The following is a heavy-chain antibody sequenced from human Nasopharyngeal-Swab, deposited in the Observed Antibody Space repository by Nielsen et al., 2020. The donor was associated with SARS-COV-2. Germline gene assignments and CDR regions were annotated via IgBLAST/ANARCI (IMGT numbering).Heavy chain of an antibody. CDR3: ARDGIAAAGTQDYYYMDV. Sequence: VRQMPGKGLEWMGWMNPNSGNTGYAQKFQGRVTMTRNTSISTAYMELSSLRSEDTAVYYCARDGIAAAGTQDYYYMDVWGKGTTVTVSS. D-gene: IGHD6-13*01. V-gene: IGHV1-8*01. J-gene: IGHJ6*03. CDR2: MNPNSGNT.